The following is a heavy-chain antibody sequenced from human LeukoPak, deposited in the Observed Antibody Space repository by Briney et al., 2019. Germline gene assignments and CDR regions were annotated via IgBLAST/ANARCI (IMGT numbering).Heavy chain of an antibody. CDR2: IKQDGSEE. CDR1: GFTFSSYW. V-gene: IGHV3-7*01. J-gene: IGHJ4*02. D-gene: IGHD1-26*01. CDR3: ARDRGSTDFDY. Sequence: GGSLRLSCAASGFTFSSYWMSWVRQAPGKGLEWVANIKQDGSEEYYVDSVKGRFTISRDNAKNSLYLQMNSLRVEDTAVYYCARDRGSTDFDYWGQGTLVTVSS.